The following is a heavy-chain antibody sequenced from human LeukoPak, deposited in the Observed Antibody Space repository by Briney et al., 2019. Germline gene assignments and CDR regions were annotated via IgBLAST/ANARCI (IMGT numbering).Heavy chain of an antibody. V-gene: IGHV4-38-2*01. CDR1: GYSISSGYY. D-gene: IGHD3-3*01. J-gene: IGHJ4*02. Sequence: KPSETLSLTCAVSGYSISSGYYWGWIRQPPGKGLEWIGSICHSGSTYYNPSLKSRVTISVDTSKNQFSLKLSSVTAADTAVYYCARRLPSFGVVIHLFDYWGQGTLVTVSS. CDR3: ARRLPSFGVVIHLFDY. CDR2: ICHSGST.